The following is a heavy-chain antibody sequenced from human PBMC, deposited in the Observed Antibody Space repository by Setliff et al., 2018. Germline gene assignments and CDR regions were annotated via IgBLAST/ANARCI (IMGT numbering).Heavy chain of an antibody. CDR1: GFTFDDYD. D-gene: IGHD3-3*01. V-gene: IGHV3-20*04. J-gene: IGHJ4*02. Sequence: PGGSLSLSCVASGFTFDDYDMAWVRQAPVKGLEWVAGIKWNGGDRGYADSVKGRFAISRDNARNSLYLQMNSLRLEDTAVYYCATDSGSSRLYNFWSGYSPNWGQGTLVTGSS. CDR2: IKWNGGDR. CDR3: ATDSGSSRLYNFWSGYSPN.